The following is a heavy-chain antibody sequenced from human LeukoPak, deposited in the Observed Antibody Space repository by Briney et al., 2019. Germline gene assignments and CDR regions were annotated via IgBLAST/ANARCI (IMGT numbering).Heavy chain of an antibody. CDR1: GFTVSTNY. D-gene: IGHD6-19*01. Sequence: GGSLRLSCAASGFTVSTNYMSWVRQAPGKGLEWVSVIYSGGSTYYADSVKSRFTISRDNSKNTLYLQMNSLRAEDTAVYYCARAPVRGQWLVAFDYWGQGTLVTVSS. CDR2: IYSGGST. J-gene: IGHJ4*02. CDR3: ARAPVRGQWLVAFDY. V-gene: IGHV3-53*01.